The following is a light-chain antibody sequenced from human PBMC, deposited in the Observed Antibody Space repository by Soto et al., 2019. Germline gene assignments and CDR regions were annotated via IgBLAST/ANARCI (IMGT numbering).Light chain of an antibody. V-gene: IGKV1-39*01. CDR3: QQTYSGLT. CDR2: AAS. J-gene: IGKJ4*01. Sequence: DIQMTQFPSSLSASVGDRVTITCRASENINTFLNWYQQKPGKAPKLLIYAASRLESGVSSRFSGSGSGTDFTLTINSLQPEDFTTYYCQQTYSGLTFGGGTTV. CDR1: ENINTF.